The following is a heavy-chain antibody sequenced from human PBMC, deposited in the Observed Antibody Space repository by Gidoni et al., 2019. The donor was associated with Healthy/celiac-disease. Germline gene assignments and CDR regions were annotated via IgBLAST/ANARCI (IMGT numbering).Heavy chain of an antibody. CDR3: AREARDGYNYYYYYGMDV. CDR2: ISSSSSYI. J-gene: IGHJ6*02. CDR1: GFTFSSYS. V-gene: IGHV3-21*01. D-gene: IGHD5-12*01. Sequence: EVQLVESGGGLVKPGGSLRLSCAASGFTFSSYSMNWVHQAPGKGLEWVSSISSSSSYIYYADSVKGRFTISRDNAKNSLYLQMNSLRAEDTAVYYCAREARDGYNYYYYYGMDVWGQGTTVTVSS.